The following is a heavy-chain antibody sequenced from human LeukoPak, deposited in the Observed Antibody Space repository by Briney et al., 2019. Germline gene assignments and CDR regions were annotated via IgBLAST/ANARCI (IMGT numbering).Heavy chain of an antibody. CDR3: ARIITGDLDY. V-gene: IGHV3-66*01. CDR1: GITVSNNY. Sequence: PGGSLRLSCVASGITVSNNYMSWVRQAPGKGLEWVSVLCSGGSTYYADSVKGRFTISRDNSKNTLYLQMNSLRAEDTAVYYCARIITGDLDYWGQGTLVTVSS. J-gene: IGHJ4*02. D-gene: IGHD1-20*01. CDR2: LCSGGST.